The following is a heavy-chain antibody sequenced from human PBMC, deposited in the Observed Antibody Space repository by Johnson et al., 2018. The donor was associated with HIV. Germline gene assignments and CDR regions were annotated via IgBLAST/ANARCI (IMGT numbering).Heavy chain of an antibody. CDR2: IWYDGSNK. J-gene: IGHJ3*02. D-gene: IGHD3-10*01. Sequence: HVPSVESGGGVVQPGRSLRLSCAASAFTLTNYAIHGVRQAPGKGLEWVALIWYDGSNKYYADSVKGRFTISRDNSKNSLYLQMNSLRAEDTAVYYCAKAMSPMVRGNIWGQGTMVTVSS. V-gene: IGHV3-33*06. CDR1: AFTLTNYA. CDR3: AKAMSPMVRGNI.